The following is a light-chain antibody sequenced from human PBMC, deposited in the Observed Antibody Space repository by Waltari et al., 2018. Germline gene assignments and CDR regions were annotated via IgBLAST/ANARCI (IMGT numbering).Light chain of an antibody. Sequence: DIQMTQSPSSVSASVGDRVTITCRAGQGISSWLAWYQQKPGKAPKLLISAAFSLQNGVPSRFSGSGSGTDLTLNIDSLQPEDVATYYCQQVNRFPLTFGGGTKVEIK. V-gene: IGKV1-12*01. J-gene: IGKJ4*01. CDR1: QGISSW. CDR3: QQVNRFPLT. CDR2: AAF.